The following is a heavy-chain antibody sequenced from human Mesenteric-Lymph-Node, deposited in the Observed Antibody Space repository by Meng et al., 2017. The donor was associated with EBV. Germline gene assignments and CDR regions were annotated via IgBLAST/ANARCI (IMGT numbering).Heavy chain of an antibody. CDR1: GGSFSGYY. Sequence: QMQLQSLVAGVVRPSVTLSLTGAVDGGSFSGYYWTWIRQPPGTGLEWIGEINHSGSTNYNPSLESRVTISADTSKNQISLKLSSVNAADTAVYYCARDCSGGTSCFDYWGQGTLVTVSS. D-gene: IGHD2-15*01. CDR3: ARDCSGGTSCFDY. V-gene: IGHV4-34*01. J-gene: IGHJ4*02. CDR2: INHSGST.